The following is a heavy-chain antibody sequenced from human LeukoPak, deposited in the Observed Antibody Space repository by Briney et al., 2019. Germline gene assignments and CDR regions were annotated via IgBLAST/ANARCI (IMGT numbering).Heavy chain of an antibody. CDR1: GGSFSGYY. Sequence: SETLSLTCAVYGGSFSGYYWSWIRQPPGKGLEWIGEINHSGSTNYNPSLKSRVTISVDTSKNQFSLKLSSVTAADTAVYYCARDRWPLSISGQDAFDIWGQGTMVTVSS. J-gene: IGHJ3*02. D-gene: IGHD5-24*01. V-gene: IGHV4-34*01. CDR3: ARDRWPLSISGQDAFDI. CDR2: INHSGST.